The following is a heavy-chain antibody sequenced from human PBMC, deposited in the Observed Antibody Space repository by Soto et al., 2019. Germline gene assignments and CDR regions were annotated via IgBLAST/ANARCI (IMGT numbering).Heavy chain of an antibody. CDR2: ISGSGGST. CDR3: AKDMLGWRELRAAAFDI. J-gene: IGHJ3*02. CDR1: GFTFSSYA. V-gene: IGHV3-23*01. D-gene: IGHD1-26*01. Sequence: GGSLRLSCAASGFTFSSYAMSWVRQTPGKGLEWVSAISGSGGSTYYADSVKVRFTISRDNSKNTLYLQMNSLRAEDTAVYYCAKDMLGWRELRAAAFDIWGQGTMVTVSS.